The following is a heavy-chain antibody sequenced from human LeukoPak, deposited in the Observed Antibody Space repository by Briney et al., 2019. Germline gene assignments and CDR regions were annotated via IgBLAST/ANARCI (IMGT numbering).Heavy chain of an antibody. CDR3: ARERGIQLWSSERGFDY. V-gene: IGHV1-18*01. J-gene: IGHJ4*02. D-gene: IGHD5-18*01. CDR2: ISAYNGNT. Sequence: ASVKVSCKTSGYTFTTYGISWVRQAPGQGLEWMGWISAYNGNTNYAQKLQGRVTMTTDASTSTAYMELRSLRSDDTAVYYCARERGIQLWSSERGFDYWGQGTLVTVSS. CDR1: GYTFTTYG.